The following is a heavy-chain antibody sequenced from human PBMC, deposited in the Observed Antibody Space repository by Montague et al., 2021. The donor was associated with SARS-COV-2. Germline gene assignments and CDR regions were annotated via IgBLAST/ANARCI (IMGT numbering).Heavy chain of an antibody. CDR3: GRGVVAATPVVDY. J-gene: IGHJ4*02. CDR2: IYDSGAT. Sequence: SETLSLTCTVSGDSISSYYWNWIRQPPGKGLEWIGRIYDSGATNYNPSPKSRVTMSVDTAKNQFSLKPNSVTAADTAVYYCGRGVVAATPVVDYWGRGTLVTVSS. D-gene: IGHD2-15*01. V-gene: IGHV4-4*07. CDR1: GDSISSYY.